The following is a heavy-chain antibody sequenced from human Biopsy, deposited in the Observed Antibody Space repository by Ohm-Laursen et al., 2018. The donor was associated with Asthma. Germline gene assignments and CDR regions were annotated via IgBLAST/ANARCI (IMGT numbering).Heavy chain of an antibody. CDR3: ARTTYGDDGFDP. CDR1: GGSINIGDYY. V-gene: IGHV4-31*03. J-gene: IGHJ5*02. CDR2: IYYSGST. Sequence: TLSLTCTVSGGSINIGDYYWGWIRQHPVKGLERLGYIYYSGSTYYNPSLKSRVSISLDTSKNQFSLSLTSVTAADTAVYYCARTTYGDDGFDPWGQGTLVTVSS. D-gene: IGHD4-17*01.